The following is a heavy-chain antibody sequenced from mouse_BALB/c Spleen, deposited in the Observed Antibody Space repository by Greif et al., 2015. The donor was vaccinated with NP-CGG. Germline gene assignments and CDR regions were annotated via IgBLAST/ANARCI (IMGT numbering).Heavy chain of an antibody. CDR3: ARSAEGYGNYAWFAY. J-gene: IGHJ3*01. CDR1: GYTFTSYW. V-gene: IGHV1S81*02. CDR2: INPSNGRT. D-gene: IGHD2-1*01. Sequence: VKLVESGAELVKPGASVKLSCKASGYTFTSYWMHWVKQRPGQGLEWIGEINPSNGRTNYNEKFKSKATLTVDKSSSTAYMQLSSLTSEDSAVYYCARSAEGYGNYAWFAYWGQGTLVTVSA.